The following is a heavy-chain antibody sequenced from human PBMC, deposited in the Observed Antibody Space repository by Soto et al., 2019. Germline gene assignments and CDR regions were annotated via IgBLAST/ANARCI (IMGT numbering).Heavy chain of an antibody. CDR3: ARGGGEGVAARPGYYYYGMDV. V-gene: IGHV1-69*01. D-gene: IGHD6-6*01. Sequence: QVQLVQSGAEVKKPGSSVKVSCKASGGTFSSYAISWVRQAPGQGLEWMGGIIPIFGTANYAQKFQGRVTITADESTGTAYMELSSLRSEDTAVYYCARGGGEGVAARPGYYYYGMDVWGQGTTVTVSS. J-gene: IGHJ6*02. CDR1: GGTFSSYA. CDR2: IIPIFGTA.